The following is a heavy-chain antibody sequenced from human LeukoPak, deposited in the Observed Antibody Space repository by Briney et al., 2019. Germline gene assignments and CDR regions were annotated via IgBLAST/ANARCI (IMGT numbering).Heavy chain of an antibody. Sequence: PSETLSLTCAVYGGSFSGYYWSWIRQPPGKGLEWIGEINHSGSTNYNPSLKSRVTISVDTSKNQFSLKLSSVTAADTAVYYCARRNPPGYYGSGSYFGYWGQGTLVTVSS. CDR2: INHSGST. CDR1: GGSFSGYY. D-gene: IGHD3-10*01. CDR3: ARRNPPGYYGSGSYFGY. J-gene: IGHJ4*02. V-gene: IGHV4-34*01.